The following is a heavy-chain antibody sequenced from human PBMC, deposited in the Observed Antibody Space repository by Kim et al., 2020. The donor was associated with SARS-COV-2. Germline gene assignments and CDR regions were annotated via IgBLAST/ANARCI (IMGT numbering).Heavy chain of an antibody. V-gene: IGHV3-66*01. Sequence: GGSLRLSCAAYGFIVSTNYMNWVRQAPGKGLEWVSVIYSGGSTHYADSVKGRFSISRDTSKNILFLQMNGLRAADTAVYYCARSPGSGTYFFDLWGQGTLVTVSS. CDR1: GFIVSTNY. CDR3: ARSPGSGTYFFDL. D-gene: IGHD1-26*01. CDR2: IYSGGST. J-gene: IGHJ4*02.